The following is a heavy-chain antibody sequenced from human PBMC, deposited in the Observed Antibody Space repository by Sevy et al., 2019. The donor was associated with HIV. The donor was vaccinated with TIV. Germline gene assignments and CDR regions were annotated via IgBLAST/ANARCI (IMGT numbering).Heavy chain of an antibody. CDR2: IKQDGSVK. D-gene: IGHD3-22*01. Sequence: GGSLRLSCAASGFSLNSYWMSWVRQAPGKGLEWVANIKQDGSVKYYVDSVKGRFTISRDNAKNSLYLQMSSLRAEDSSVYFCARVSSIYYDRGYFYAMDVWGQGTTVTVSS. V-gene: IGHV3-7*01. CDR3: ARVSSIYYDRGYFYAMDV. CDR1: GFSLNSYW. J-gene: IGHJ6*02.